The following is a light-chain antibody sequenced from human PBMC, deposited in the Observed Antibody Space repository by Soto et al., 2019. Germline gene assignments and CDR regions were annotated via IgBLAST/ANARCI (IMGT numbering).Light chain of an antibody. J-gene: IGKJ4*01. CDR3: QQSNSFSLT. Sequence: DIQMTQSPSTLSASVGDRVTITCRASQSISSWLAWYQQKPGKAPKLLIYKAYSLESGVPSRFSGSGSGTELPLTIISLQSDNFATSHCQQSNSFSLTFGWRTNEEIK. CDR2: KAY. CDR1: QSISSW. V-gene: IGKV1-5*03.